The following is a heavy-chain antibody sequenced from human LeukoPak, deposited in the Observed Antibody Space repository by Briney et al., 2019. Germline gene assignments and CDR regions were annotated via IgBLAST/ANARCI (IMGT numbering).Heavy chain of an antibody. J-gene: IGHJ4*02. CDR3: ARDSGNGDFDY. Sequence: SETLSLTCTVSGGSISSYYWSWIRQPPGNGLEWIGYIYYSGSTNYNPSLKSRVTISVDTSKNQFSLKLSSVTAADTAVYYCARDSGNGDFDYWGQGTLVTVSS. V-gene: IGHV4-59*01. D-gene: IGHD1-1*01. CDR1: GGSISSYY. CDR2: IYYSGST.